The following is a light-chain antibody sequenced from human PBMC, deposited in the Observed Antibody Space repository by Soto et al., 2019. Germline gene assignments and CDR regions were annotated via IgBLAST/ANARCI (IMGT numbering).Light chain of an antibody. CDR1: SSDVGGYNY. Sequence: QSVLTQPASVSGSPGQSITISCTGTSSDVGGYNYVSWYQHHPSKAPKLLIYDVSNRPSGVSNRFSGSKSDNTASLTISGLQPEDEADYYCSSYTTSNTRQIVFGTGTKVTVL. V-gene: IGLV2-14*03. J-gene: IGLJ1*01. CDR2: DVS. CDR3: SSYTTSNTRQIV.